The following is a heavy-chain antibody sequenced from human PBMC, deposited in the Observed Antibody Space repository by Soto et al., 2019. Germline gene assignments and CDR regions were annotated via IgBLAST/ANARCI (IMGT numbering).Heavy chain of an antibody. CDR3: ARAGSLAAAGTPLYY. J-gene: IGHJ4*02. CDR2: IYSGGST. CDR1: GFTVSSNY. Sequence: GGSLRLSCAASGFTVSSNYMSWVRQAPGKGLEWVSVIYSGGSTYYADSVKGRFTISRDNSKNTLYLQMNSLRAEDTAVYYCARAGSLAAAGTPLYYWGQGTLVTVSS. D-gene: IGHD6-13*01. V-gene: IGHV3-53*01.